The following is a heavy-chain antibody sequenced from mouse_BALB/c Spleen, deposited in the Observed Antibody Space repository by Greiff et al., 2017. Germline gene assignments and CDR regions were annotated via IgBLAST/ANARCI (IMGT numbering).Heavy chain of an antibody. J-gene: IGHJ2*01. V-gene: IGHV1S137*01. Sequence: QVQLQQSGAELVRPGVSVKISCKGSGYTFTDYAMHWVKQSHAKSLEWIGVISTYYGDASYNQKFKGKATMTVDKSSSTAYMELARLTSEDSAIYYCAREGAWGNLHYFDYWGQGTTLTVSS. CDR3: AREGAWGNLHYFDY. CDR2: ISTYYGDA. D-gene: IGHD2-1*01. CDR1: GYTFTDYA.